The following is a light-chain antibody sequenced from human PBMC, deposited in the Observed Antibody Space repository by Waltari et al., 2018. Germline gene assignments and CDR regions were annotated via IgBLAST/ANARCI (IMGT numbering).Light chain of an antibody. V-gene: IGLV1-40*01. J-gene: IGLJ2*01. CDR3: QSYDSSLGGSV. Sequence: QSVLTQPASVSGAPGQRVPISCTGSSSNIGAGYDVNWYQQLPGEAPKLLIYGTTNRPSGVPDRVSGSKSGTSASLAITGLRADDEADYYCQSYDSSLGGSVFGGGTKLTVL. CDR2: GTT. CDR1: SSNIGAGYD.